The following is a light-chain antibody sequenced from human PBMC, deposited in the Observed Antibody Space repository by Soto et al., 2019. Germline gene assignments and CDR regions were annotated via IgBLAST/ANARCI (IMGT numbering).Light chain of an antibody. CDR2: EVS. J-gene: IGLJ1*01. V-gene: IGLV2-23*02. Sequence: QSVLTQPASVSGSPGQSITISCTGTSSDVGSYNLVSWYQQHPGKAPKLMIYEVSKRPSGVSNRFSGSKSGNTASLTISGLQADVVADYYCCSYAGSSTYVFGTGTKVTVL. CDR1: SSDVGSYNL. CDR3: CSYAGSSTYV.